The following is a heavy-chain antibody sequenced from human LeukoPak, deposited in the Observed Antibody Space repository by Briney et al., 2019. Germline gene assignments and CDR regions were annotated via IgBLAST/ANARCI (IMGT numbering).Heavy chain of an antibody. CDR2: IIPIFGTA. Sequence: ASVKVSCKASGGTFSSYAISWVRQAPGQGLEWMGGIIPIFGTANYAQKFQGRVTITADKSTSTAYMELSSLRSEDTAVYYCAKVGLPDALINWIDSWGQGTLVTVSS. J-gene: IGHJ5*01. CDR3: AKVGLPDALINWIDS. V-gene: IGHV1-69*06. CDR1: GGTFSSYA. D-gene: IGHD2-2*01.